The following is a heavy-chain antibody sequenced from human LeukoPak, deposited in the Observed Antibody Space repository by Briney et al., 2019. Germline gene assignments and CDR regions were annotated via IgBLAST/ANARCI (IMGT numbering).Heavy chain of an antibody. J-gene: IGHJ4*02. CDR3: VWGTGGYRYEY. CDR2: INPADSDT. D-gene: IGHD5-18*01. Sequence: GESLKISCQGSGYTFTNNWIGWVRQMPGKGLEWMGIINPADSDTRYGPSLQGQVAIPADKSINTAYLQWSSLKASDTAIYFCVWGTGGYRYEYWGQGTPVTVSS. CDR1: GYTFTNNW. V-gene: IGHV5-51*01.